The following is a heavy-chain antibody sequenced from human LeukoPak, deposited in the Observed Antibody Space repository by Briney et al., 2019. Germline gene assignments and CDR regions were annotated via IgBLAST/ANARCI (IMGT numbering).Heavy chain of an antibody. V-gene: IGHV4-38-2*02. CDR3: ARVASGWYRDKHFDY. J-gene: IGHJ4*02. CDR2: IYYSGST. CDR1: GYSIRNGYY. Sequence: SETLSLTCSVSGYSIRNGYYWGWIRQPPGKGLEWIGSIYYSGSTYYNPSLKSRVTISVDTSKNQFSLKLSSVTAADTAVYYCARVASGWYRDKHFDYWGQGTLVTVSS. D-gene: IGHD6-19*01.